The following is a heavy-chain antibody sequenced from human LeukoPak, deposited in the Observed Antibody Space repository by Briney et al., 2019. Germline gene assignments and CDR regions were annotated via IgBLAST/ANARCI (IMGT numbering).Heavy chain of an antibody. J-gene: IGHJ4*02. CDR2: ISGSGGGT. CDR3: AKRGVVIRVILIGFHKEAYYFDS. CDR1: GITLSNYA. V-gene: IGHV3-23*01. Sequence: PGGSLRLSCAVSGITLSNYAMSWVRQAPGKGLEWVAGISGSGGGTNYADSVKGRFTTSRDNAKNTLYLQMNSLRAEDTAVYFCAKRGVVIRVILIGFHKEAYYFDSWGQGALVTVSS. D-gene: IGHD3-9*01.